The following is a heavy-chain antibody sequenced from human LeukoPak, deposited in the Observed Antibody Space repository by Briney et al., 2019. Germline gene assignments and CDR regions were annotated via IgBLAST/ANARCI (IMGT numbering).Heavy chain of an antibody. CDR2: ISYDGSDK. Sequence: GGSLRLSCAASGFTFCNYAMHWVRQAPGKGLEWVAVISYDGSDKDYADSVKGRFTISRDNPDNTLYLQMNNLRLEDTAIYYCAKTGDCRSTSCYMAFDYWGQGSLVTVSS. CDR3: AKTGDCRSTSCYMAFDY. D-gene: IGHD2-2*02. V-gene: IGHV3-30*04. J-gene: IGHJ4*02. CDR1: GFTFCNYA.